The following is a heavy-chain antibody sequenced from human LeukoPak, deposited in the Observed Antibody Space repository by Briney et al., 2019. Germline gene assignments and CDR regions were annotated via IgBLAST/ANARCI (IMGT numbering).Heavy chain of an antibody. CDR2: VYYSGST. D-gene: IGHD7-27*01. CDR1: GGSISNYY. V-gene: IGHV4-59*01. Sequence: SETLSLTCTVSGGSISNYYWTWIRQPPGKGLEWIGYVYYSGSTEYNPSLRSRVTISLDMSTHQFSLNLTSVTAADTAVYYCATNTGTVFDYWGQGALVTVSS. J-gene: IGHJ4*02. CDR3: ATNTGTVFDY.